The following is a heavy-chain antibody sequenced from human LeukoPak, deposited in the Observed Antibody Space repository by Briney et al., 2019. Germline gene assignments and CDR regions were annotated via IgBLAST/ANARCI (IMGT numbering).Heavy chain of an antibody. D-gene: IGHD6-19*01. CDR3: ARRGAVAGTLDY. V-gene: IGHV3-30*03. CDR2: IQYDGINK. CDR1: QFTFSTYW. Sequence: PGGSLRLSCAASQFTFSTYWMSWVRQAPGKGLEWVAFIQYDGINKYYADSVKGRFTISRDNSKNTLYLQMNSLRTEDTTVYYCARRGAVAGTLDYWGQGTLVTVSS. J-gene: IGHJ4*02.